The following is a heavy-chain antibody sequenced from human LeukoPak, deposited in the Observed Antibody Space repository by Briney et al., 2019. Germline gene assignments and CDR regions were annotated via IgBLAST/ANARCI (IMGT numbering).Heavy chain of an antibody. Sequence: SETLSLTCTISGGSISSYYWTWIRQPPGKGLEWIGYIYNSGTTNYNPSLKSRVTISVDTSKNQFSLKLSSVTAADTAVYYCAREVLYDSSGYYSTTGDAFDIWGQGTMVTVSS. CDR1: GGSISSYY. CDR3: AREVLYDSSGYYSTTGDAFDI. J-gene: IGHJ3*02. D-gene: IGHD3-22*01. V-gene: IGHV4-4*08. CDR2: IYNSGTT.